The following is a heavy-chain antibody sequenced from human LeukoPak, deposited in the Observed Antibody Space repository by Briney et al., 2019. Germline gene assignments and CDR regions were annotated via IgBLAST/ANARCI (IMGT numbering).Heavy chain of an antibody. Sequence: PGGSLRLSCAASGFTFSDYYMSWIRQAPGKGLAWVSYISSSGSTIYYADSVKGRFTISRDNAKNSLYLQMNSLRAEDTAVYYCASAQPAAFLAWLLPIYYMDVWGKGTTVTVSS. D-gene: IGHD3-3*01. CDR1: GFTFSDYY. CDR3: ASAQPAAFLAWLLPIYYMDV. V-gene: IGHV3-11*04. J-gene: IGHJ6*03. CDR2: ISSSGSTI.